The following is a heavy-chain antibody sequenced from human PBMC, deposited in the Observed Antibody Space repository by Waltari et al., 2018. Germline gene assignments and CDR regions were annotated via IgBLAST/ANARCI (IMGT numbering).Heavy chain of an antibody. CDR3: ARERAWTGGFDF. CDR2: FRIGTRSNK. Sequence: DVLLVESGGGLVKPGGSLRLSCVGSGFSFSGYAMNWVRQAPGQWLELVASFRIGTRSNKYYADSVKGRFTISRDDGKDSVYLQMNSLRVEDTAIYFCARERAWTGGFDFWGHGTPVTVSS. J-gene: IGHJ4*03. V-gene: IGHV3-21*01. CDR1: GFSFSGYA. D-gene: IGHD1-1*01.